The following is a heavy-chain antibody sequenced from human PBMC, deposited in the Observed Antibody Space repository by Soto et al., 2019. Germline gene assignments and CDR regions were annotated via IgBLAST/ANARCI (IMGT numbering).Heavy chain of an antibody. V-gene: IGHV3-30*18. CDR3: AKVERSGRGPPFSCHI. CDR2: VSSDGERK. D-gene: IGHD5-12*01. Sequence: XXSLRLSFSASGFTFSDYAVDWVPHPTGKGLEWVATVSSDGERKYYAMSVKGRFAISKDNSMSTLLLQMDTLGPDDTAIYYCAKVERSGRGPPFSCHIWGQGTMVTVSS. CDR1: GFTFSDYA. J-gene: IGHJ3*02.